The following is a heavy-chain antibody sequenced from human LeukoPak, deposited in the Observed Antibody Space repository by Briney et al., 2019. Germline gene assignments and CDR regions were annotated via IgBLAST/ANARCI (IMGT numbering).Heavy chain of an antibody. Sequence: GGSLRLSCAASGFTFSNAWMSWVRQAPGKGLEWVGRIKSETDGGTTDYAAPVKGRFTISRDDSKNTLYLQMNSLKTEDTAVYYCTTEPDITMIVYFDYWGQGTLVTVSS. V-gene: IGHV3-15*01. CDR1: GFTFSNAW. CDR3: TTEPDITMIVYFDY. J-gene: IGHJ4*02. D-gene: IGHD3-22*01. CDR2: IKSETDGGTT.